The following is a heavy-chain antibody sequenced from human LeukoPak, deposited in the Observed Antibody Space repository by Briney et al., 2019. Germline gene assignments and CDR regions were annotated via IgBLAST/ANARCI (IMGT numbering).Heavy chain of an antibody. V-gene: IGHV3-7*01. Sequence: PGGSLRLSCVASGFTLSSYWMSWVRQAPGKGLEWVANIDGDGNTEAYVDSLKGRFTISRDNAKNSLYLQMNNLRVEDTAVYYCARGGAAFAESVYWGQGTLVTVSS. D-gene: IGHD3-3*01. J-gene: IGHJ4*02. CDR1: GFTLSSYW. CDR3: ARGGAAFAESVY. CDR2: IDGDGNTE.